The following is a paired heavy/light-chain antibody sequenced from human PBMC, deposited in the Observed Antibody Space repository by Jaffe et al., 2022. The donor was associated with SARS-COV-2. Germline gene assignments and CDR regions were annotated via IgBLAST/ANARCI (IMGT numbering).Light chain of an antibody. Sequence: DIQMTQSPSSLSASVGDRVTITCRASQGISNYLAWFQQKPGKAPKSLIYAASSLQSGVPSKFSGSGSGTDFTLTISSLQPEDFATYYCQQYNSYPWTFGQGTKVEIK. CDR3: QQYNSYPWT. V-gene: IGKV1-16*02. J-gene: IGKJ1*01. CDR1: QGISNY. CDR2: AAS.
Heavy chain of an antibody. CDR2: ISAYNGNT. CDR1: GYTFTSYG. J-gene: IGHJ3*02. CDR3: ARMSSGLWFGEDGAFDI. V-gene: IGHV1-18*01. D-gene: IGHD3-10*01. Sequence: QVQLVQSGAEVKKPGASVKVSCKASGYTFTSYGISWVRQAPGQGLEWMGWISAYNGNTNYAQKLQGRVTMTTDTSTSTAYMELRSLRSDDTAVYYCARMSSGLWFGEDGAFDIWGQGTMVTVSS.